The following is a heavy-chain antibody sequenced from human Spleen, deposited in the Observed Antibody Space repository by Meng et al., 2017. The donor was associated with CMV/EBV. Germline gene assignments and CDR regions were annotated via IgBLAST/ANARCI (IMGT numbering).Heavy chain of an antibody. CDR2: IYSGGST. J-gene: IGHJ4*02. D-gene: IGHD3-22*01. Sequence: AASGVSVSSNYMTWVRQAPGKGLEWVSVIYSGGSTYYADSVKGRFTISRDSSKNTLYLQMNSLRTEDTAVYYCVITMIVVGPNFFDHWGQGTLVTVSS. CDR3: VITMIVVGPNFFDH. CDR1: GVSVSSNY. V-gene: IGHV3-66*02.